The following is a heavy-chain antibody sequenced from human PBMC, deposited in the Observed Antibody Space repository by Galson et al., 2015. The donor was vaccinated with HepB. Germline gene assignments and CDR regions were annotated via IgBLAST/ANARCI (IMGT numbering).Heavy chain of an antibody. V-gene: IGHV4-31*03. CDR1: GGSISSGGYY. D-gene: IGHD1-14*01. CDR2: IYYSGST. CDR3: ARSPAGEPFDY. J-gene: IGHJ4*02. Sequence: LSLTCTVSGGSISSGGYYWSWIRQHPGKGLEWIGYIYYSGSTYYNPSLKSRVTISVDTSKNQFSLKLSSVTAADTAAYYCARSPAGEPFDYWGQGTLVTVSS.